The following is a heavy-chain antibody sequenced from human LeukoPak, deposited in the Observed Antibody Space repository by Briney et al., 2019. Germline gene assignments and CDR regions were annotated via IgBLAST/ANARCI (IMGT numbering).Heavy chain of an antibody. CDR1: GGTFSTNA. J-gene: IGHJ3*02. CDR2: IIPIFGAP. CDR3: ARDSAEQLADGFDI. V-gene: IGHV1-69*13. D-gene: IGHD6-13*01. Sequence: ASVKVSCKASGGTFSTNAISWVRQAPGQGLEWMATIIPIFGAPNYAPKFQGRVSITADESTSTAYMVLSSLRAEDTAVYYCARDSAEQLADGFDIWGQGTMVTVSS.